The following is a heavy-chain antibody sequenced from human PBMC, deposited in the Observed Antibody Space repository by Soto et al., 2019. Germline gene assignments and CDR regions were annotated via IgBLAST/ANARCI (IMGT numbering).Heavy chain of an antibody. CDR1: GFSFSDYY. Sequence: QVQLVESGGGLVKPRGSLRLSCVASGFSFSDYYMSWVRQAAGKGLEWISYISGSSSNIYYADSVKGRFTISRDNAENSVFLQMNNLRAEDTARYYCAKMTSSGWYDPVFHWGQGTLVTVSS. J-gene: IGHJ4*02. CDR3: AKMTSSGWYDPVFH. V-gene: IGHV3-11*01. CDR2: ISGSSSNI. D-gene: IGHD6-19*01.